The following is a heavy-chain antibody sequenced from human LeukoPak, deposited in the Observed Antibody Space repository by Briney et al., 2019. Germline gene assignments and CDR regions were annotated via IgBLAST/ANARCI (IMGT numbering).Heavy chain of an antibody. D-gene: IGHD5-24*01. Sequence: GGSLRLYCAASGFIFSSSAMHWFRQAPGKGLEFVAVISSDGTSEYYADSVRGRFTVSRDNSKNTVFLQMNSLSTEDTAVFYCARGERWLQSPGNYWGQGTLVTVSS. CDR3: ARGERWLQSPGNY. J-gene: IGHJ4*02. V-gene: IGHV3-30*04. CDR2: ISSDGTSE. CDR1: GFIFSSSA.